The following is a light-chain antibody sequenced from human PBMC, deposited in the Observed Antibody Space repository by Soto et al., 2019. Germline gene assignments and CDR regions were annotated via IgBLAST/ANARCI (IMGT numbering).Light chain of an antibody. CDR3: QQRRNWP. Sequence: ETVTTQSPAPLSVSPGGRATLSCRSSHSISDTFAWYQQKPGQAPRLLIYGASNRATGIPARFSGSGSGTDFTLTISSLEPEDFAVYYCQQRRNWPVGPGTKVDIK. J-gene: IGKJ3*01. CDR1: HSISDT. V-gene: IGKV3-11*01. CDR2: GAS.